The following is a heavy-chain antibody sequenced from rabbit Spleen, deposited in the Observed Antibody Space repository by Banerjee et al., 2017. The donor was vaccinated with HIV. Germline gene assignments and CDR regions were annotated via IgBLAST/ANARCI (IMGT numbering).Heavy chain of an antibody. CDR3: VRNSGWGVSYFNL. CDR1: GFDFSNYG. V-gene: IGHV1S47*01. CDR2: IDPIFSST. D-gene: IGHD4-1*01. J-gene: IGHJ4*01. Sequence: QEQLVESGGGLVQPGGSLKLSCKASGFDFSNYGVSWVRQAPGKGLEWIGYIDPIFSSTYYATWVNGRFPVSSHNAQNTLYLQLNSLTAADTATYFCVRNSGWGVSYFNLWGPVSLVTVS.